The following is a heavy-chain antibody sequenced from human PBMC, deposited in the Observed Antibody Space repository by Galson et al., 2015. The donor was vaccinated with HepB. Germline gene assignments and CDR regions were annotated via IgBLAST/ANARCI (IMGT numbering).Heavy chain of an antibody. CDR3: ARAPRIACGELMQPLTS. Sequence: SVKVSCKASGYSITTYNMHWVRQAPGQRLEWMGWINTGKGNTKYSQRFQGRVTITRDTSANTAYVELRSLRSEDTAVYYCARAPRIACGELMQPLTSWGLGTLVTVSS. D-gene: IGHD3-10*01. CDR1: GYSITTYN. J-gene: IGHJ5*02. V-gene: IGHV1-3*04. CDR2: INTGKGNT.